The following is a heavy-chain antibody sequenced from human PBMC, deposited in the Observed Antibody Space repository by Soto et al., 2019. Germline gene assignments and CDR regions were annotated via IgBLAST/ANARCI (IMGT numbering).Heavy chain of an antibody. J-gene: IGHJ4*02. V-gene: IGHV3-33*01. CDR1: GFTFNTYS. Sequence: QVQLEESGGGVVQPGRSLRLSCEASGFTFNTYSMHWVHQPPGKGLEWLAAICYDGTQKYYADSVKGRFIISRDNSKKALYLEMNSLRAADTAVYYCARAGGTTVTGLWHFDSWGQGTLVTVSS. CDR3: ARAGGTTVTGLWHFDS. D-gene: IGHD4-17*01. CDR2: ICYDGTQK.